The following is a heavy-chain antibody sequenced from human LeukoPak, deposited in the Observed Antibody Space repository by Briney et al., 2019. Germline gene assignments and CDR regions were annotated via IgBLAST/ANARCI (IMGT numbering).Heavy chain of an antibody. CDR3: AKDMSYDSSGPSFDY. Sequence: PGRSLRLSCAASGFTFDDYAMHWVRQAPGKGLEWVSGISWNSGSIGYADSVKGRFTFSRDNAKNSLYLQMNSLRAEDMALYYCAKDMSYDSSGPSFDYWGQGTLVTVSS. V-gene: IGHV3-9*03. CDR1: GFTFDDYA. D-gene: IGHD3-22*01. CDR2: ISWNSGSI. J-gene: IGHJ4*02.